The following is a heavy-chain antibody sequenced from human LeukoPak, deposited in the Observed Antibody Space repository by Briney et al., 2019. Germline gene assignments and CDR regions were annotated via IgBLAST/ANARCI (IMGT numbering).Heavy chain of an antibody. Sequence: ASVKVSCKVSGYTLTELSMHWVRQAPGKGLEWMGGFDPEDGGTIYAQKFQGRVTMTEDTSTDTAYMELSSLRSEDTAVYYCAAAAAGTIGDRDYFDYWGQGTLVTVSS. V-gene: IGHV1-24*01. CDR3: AAAAAGTIGDRDYFDY. CDR1: GYTLTELS. CDR2: FDPEDGGT. J-gene: IGHJ4*02. D-gene: IGHD6-13*01.